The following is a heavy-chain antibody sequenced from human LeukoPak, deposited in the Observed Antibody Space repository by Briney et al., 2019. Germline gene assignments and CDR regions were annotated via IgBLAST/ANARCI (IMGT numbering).Heavy chain of an antibody. CDR1: GFTFSDYW. J-gene: IGHJ4*01. CDR2: IKQDGSEK. Sequence: GGSLRLSCAASGFTFSDYWMTWVRQAPGKGLEWVANIKQDGSEKYYVDSVKGRFTISRDNAKNSLYLQMNSLRAEDTAVYYCARDGGWAVRGADYWGHGTLVTVSS. V-gene: IGHV3-7*01. CDR3: ARDGGWAVRGADY. D-gene: IGHD3-10*01.